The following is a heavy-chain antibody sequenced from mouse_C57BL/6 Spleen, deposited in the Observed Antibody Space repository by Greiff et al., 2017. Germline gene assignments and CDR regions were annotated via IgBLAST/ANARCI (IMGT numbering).Heavy chain of an antibody. Sequence: QVQLKESGAELVRPGTSVKVSCKASGYAFTNYLIEWVKQRPGQGLEWIGVINPGSGGTNYNEKFKGKATLTADKSSSTAYMQLSSLTSEDSAVYFCARSYDYDLWFAYWGQGTLVTVSA. D-gene: IGHD2-4*01. CDR2: INPGSGGT. CDR3: ARSYDYDLWFAY. J-gene: IGHJ3*01. V-gene: IGHV1-54*01. CDR1: GYAFTNYL.